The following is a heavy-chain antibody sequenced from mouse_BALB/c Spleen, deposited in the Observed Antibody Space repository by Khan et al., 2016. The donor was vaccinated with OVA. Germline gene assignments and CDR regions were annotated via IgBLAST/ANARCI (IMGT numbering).Heavy chain of an antibody. CDR3: TSTPGYYGRGYFDY. CDR2: ISSGGSYT. Sequence: EVELVESGGGLVKPGGSLKLSCAASGFTFSNYAMSWVRQTPEKRLEWVAIISSGGSYTYYPDSVKGRFTISRDNAKNTLNLQMSSLRSEATALYYCTSTPGYYGRGYFDYWGQGTTLTISS. V-gene: IGHV5-9-3*01. J-gene: IGHJ2*01. D-gene: IGHD1-1*01. CDR1: GFTFSNYA.